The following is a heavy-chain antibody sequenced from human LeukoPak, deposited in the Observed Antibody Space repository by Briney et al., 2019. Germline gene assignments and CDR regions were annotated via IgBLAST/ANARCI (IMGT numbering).Heavy chain of an antibody. CDR3: ARDGGYDLWSGTFDY. Sequence: SETLSLTCTVSGGSISSHYWSWIRQPPGKGLEWIGYIYYSGSTNYNPSLKSRVTISVDTSKNQFSLKLSSVTAADTAVYYCARDGGYDLWSGTFDYWGQGTLVTVSS. CDR2: IYYSGST. CDR1: GGSISSHY. J-gene: IGHJ4*02. D-gene: IGHD3-3*01. V-gene: IGHV4-59*11.